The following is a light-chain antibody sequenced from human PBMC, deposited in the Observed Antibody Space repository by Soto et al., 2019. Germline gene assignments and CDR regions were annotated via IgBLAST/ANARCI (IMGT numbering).Light chain of an antibody. CDR2: DAS. J-gene: IGKJ1*01. CDR3: QQRRYWPVT. Sequence: EIVLTQSPAILSMSPGERATLSCRASQSVSSYFAWYQQKPGQAPRLLIYDASNRATGVPARFSGSGSGTDFTLTISSLEPEDFPVYYCQQRRYWPVTFGQVTKVEIK. V-gene: IGKV3-11*01. CDR1: QSVSSY.